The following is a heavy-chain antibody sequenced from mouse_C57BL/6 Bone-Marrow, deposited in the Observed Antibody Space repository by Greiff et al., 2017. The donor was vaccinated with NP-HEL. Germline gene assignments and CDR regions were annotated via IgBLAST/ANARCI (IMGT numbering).Heavy chain of an antibody. J-gene: IGHJ2*01. CDR2: IDPENGDT. CDR1: GFNIKDDY. Sequence: EVQLQQSGAELVRPGASVTLSCTASGFNIKDDYMHWVKQRPEQGLEWIGWIDPENGDTEYASKFQGKATITADTSSNTAYLQLSSLTSEDTAVYYCTIPYFRYFDYWGQGTTLTVSS. D-gene: IGHD1-3*01. V-gene: IGHV14-4*01. CDR3: TIPYFRYFDY.